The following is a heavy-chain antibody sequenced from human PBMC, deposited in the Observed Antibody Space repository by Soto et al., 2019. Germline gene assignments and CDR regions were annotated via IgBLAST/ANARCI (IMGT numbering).Heavy chain of an antibody. J-gene: IGHJ6*02. V-gene: IGHV3-33*01. CDR3: ARWTREGFGESWDV. D-gene: IGHD3-10*01. Sequence: QVQLVESGGGVVQPGRSLRLSCTASGFNFGSHGMHWVRQAPGKGLEWVGVIWYDGSNKFYGDSVKGRFIISRDNSKNTMYLEMSSLRVGDTAVYYCARWTREGFGESWDVWGQGTMVTVSS. CDR1: GFNFGSHG. CDR2: IWYDGSNK.